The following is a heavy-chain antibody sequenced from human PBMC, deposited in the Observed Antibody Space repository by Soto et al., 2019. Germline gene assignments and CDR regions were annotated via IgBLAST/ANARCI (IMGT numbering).Heavy chain of an antibody. J-gene: IGHJ4*02. CDR2: IKQDGNEK. V-gene: IGHV3-7*01. D-gene: IGHD6-19*01. CDR3: AIGHWLGK. Sequence: EVQLVDSGGALGQPGEYLRLSCAASGFTFSDYLMTWVRQAPGKGLEWVATIKQDGNEKYYVDSVKGRFTISRDNAKNSLYLQLNALRAEDTAVYYCAIGHWLGKWGQGTLVTVSS. CDR1: GFTFSDYL.